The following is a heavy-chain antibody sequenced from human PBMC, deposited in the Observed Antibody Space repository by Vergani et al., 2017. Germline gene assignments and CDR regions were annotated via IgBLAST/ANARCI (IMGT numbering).Heavy chain of an antibody. V-gene: IGHV4-34*01. CDR1: GGSFSGYY. J-gene: IGHJ6*02. CDR3: VRAPPRYCMDV. Sequence: QVQLQQWGAGLLKPSETLSLTCAVYGGSFSGYYWSWTRQPPGKGLEWIGEINHSGSTNYNPSLKSRVTISLDTSKNQFSLKLSSVTAADTAVYYCVRAPPRYCMDVWGQGTTVTVSS. CDR2: INHSGST.